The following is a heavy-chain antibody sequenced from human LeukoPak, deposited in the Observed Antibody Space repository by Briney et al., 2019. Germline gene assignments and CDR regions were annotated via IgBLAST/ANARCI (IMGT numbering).Heavy chain of an antibody. CDR1: GGSITTYY. Sequence: PSETLSLTCNVSGGSITTYYWSWIRQPPGKGLEWIGYIYNSGSTNYNPSLKSRITISVDMSKNQFALKLRSVTAADTAIYYCARGPWGNQFDYWGQGTLVTVSS. CDR3: ARGPWGNQFDY. CDR2: IYNSGST. D-gene: IGHD3-16*01. V-gene: IGHV4-59*01. J-gene: IGHJ4*02.